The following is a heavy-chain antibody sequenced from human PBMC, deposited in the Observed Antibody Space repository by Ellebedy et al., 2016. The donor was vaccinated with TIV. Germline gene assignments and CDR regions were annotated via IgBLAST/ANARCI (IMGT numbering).Heavy chain of an antibody. CDR2: INPSGGTT. CDR1: GYTFTSYY. Sequence: ASVKVSCKASGYTFTSYYIHWVRRAPGQGLEWMGIINPSGGTTSYAQKFQGRVTMTRDTSTSTVYMELSSLRSEDTALYHCARARYYDSSGYFDYWGQGTLVTVSS. CDR3: ARARYYDSSGYFDY. J-gene: IGHJ4*02. D-gene: IGHD3-22*01. V-gene: IGHV1-46*01.